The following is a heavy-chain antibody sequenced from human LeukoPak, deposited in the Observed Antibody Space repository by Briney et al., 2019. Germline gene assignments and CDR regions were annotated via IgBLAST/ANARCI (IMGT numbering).Heavy chain of an antibody. CDR1: GYTFTSYY. Sequence: ASVKVSCKASGYTFTSYYMHWVRQAPGQGLEWMGIINPSGGSTSYAQKFQARVTMTRDTSTSTVYMELSSLRSEDTAVYYCARAGYIAAPDYWGQGTLVTVSS. J-gene: IGHJ4*02. CDR3: ARAGYIAAPDY. V-gene: IGHV1-46*01. CDR2: INPSGGST. D-gene: IGHD6-6*01.